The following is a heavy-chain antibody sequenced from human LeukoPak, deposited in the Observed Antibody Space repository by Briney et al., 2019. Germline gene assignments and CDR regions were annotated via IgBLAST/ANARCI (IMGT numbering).Heavy chain of an antibody. J-gene: IGHJ3*02. CDR2: INHSGST. CDR1: GGSFSGYY. CDR3: ARCPINVEMATISAFDI. D-gene: IGHD5-24*01. V-gene: IGHV4-34*01. Sequence: SETLSLTCAVYGGSFSGYYWSWIRQPTGKGLEWIGEINHSGSTNYNPSLKSRVTISVDTSKNQFSLKLSSVTAADTAVYYCARCPINVEMATISAFDIWGQGTMVTVSS.